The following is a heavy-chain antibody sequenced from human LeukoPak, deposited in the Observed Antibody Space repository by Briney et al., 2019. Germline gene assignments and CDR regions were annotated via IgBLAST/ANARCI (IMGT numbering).Heavy chain of an antibody. CDR3: AKDDILTGYYKNALDI. J-gene: IGHJ3*02. Sequence: GGSLRLSCAASGFTFSSYAMSWVRQAPGKGLEWVSAISGSGGSTYYADSVKGRFTISRDNSKNTLYLQMNSLRAEDAAVYYCAKDDILTGYYKNALDIWGQGTMVTVSS. CDR2: ISGSGGST. V-gene: IGHV3-23*01. D-gene: IGHD3-9*01. CDR1: GFTFSSYA.